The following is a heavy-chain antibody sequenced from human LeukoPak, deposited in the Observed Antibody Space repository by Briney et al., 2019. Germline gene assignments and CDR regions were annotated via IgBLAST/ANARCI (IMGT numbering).Heavy chain of an antibody. D-gene: IGHD4-23*01. CDR1: GFNFANRC. V-gene: IGHV3-74*01. CDR2: ISSDGSDT. CDR3: ASHFDGKGSFDF. Sequence: PGGSLRLSCAASGFNFANRCMHWVRQIPGKGLVWVSRISSDGSDTTYADYVKGRFTISRDNVNKIVYLQMRSLRVEDTAVYYCASHFDGKGSFDFWGQGTLVTVSS. J-gene: IGHJ5*01.